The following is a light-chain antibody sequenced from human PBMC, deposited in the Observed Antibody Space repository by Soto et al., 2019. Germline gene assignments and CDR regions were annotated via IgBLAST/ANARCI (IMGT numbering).Light chain of an antibody. J-gene: IGLJ1*01. CDR2: EVN. CDR1: SSDVGYYNF. Sequence: QSALTQPASVSGSPGQSITISCTGTSSDVGYYNFVSWYQQHPGKAPKLIIYEVNNRPSGVSNRFSASKSGNTASLTISGLQAEDEADYHCSSYSGSTAFDVFGTGTKLTVL. CDR3: SSYSGSTAFDV. V-gene: IGLV2-14*01.